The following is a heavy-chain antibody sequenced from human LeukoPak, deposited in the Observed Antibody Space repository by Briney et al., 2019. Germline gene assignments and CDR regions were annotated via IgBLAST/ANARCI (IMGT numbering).Heavy chain of an antibody. CDR1: GYSISTGYY. J-gene: IGHJ6*03. D-gene: IGHD2-21*01. Sequence: SETLSLTCTVSGYSISTGYYWGRIRQPPGKGLEWIGSIYHSGSTYSNPSLKSRVTMSVDTSKNQFSLNLSSVTAADTAVYYCARVDWLANYYYYMDVWGKGTTVTVSS. CDR3: ARVDWLANYYYYMDV. V-gene: IGHV4-38-2*02. CDR2: IYHSGST.